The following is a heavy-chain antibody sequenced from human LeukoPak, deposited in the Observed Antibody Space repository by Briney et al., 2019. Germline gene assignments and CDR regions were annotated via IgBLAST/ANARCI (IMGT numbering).Heavy chain of an antibody. Sequence: GGSLRLSCAASGFTFSNAWMSWVRQAPGKGLVWVSRINSDGSSTSYADSVKGRFTISRDTAKNTLYLQMNSLRDEDAAVYFCARGGSRPLDYWGQGTLVTVSS. CDR2: INSDGSST. D-gene: IGHD3-10*01. J-gene: IGHJ4*02. V-gene: IGHV3-74*01. CDR3: ARGGSRPLDY. CDR1: GFTFSNAW.